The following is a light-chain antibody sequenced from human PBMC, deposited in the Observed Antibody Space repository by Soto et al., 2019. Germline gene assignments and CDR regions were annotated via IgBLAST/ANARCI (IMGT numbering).Light chain of an antibody. Sequence: DIQMTQSPSTLSGSVGDIVTITCRASQTISSWLAWYQQKPGKAPKLPIYKASSLESGVPSRFSGSGSGTEFTLTISSLQPDDFATYYCQQYNSYSWTFGQGTKVDI. CDR3: QQYNSYSWT. V-gene: IGKV1-5*03. J-gene: IGKJ1*01. CDR1: QTISSW. CDR2: KAS.